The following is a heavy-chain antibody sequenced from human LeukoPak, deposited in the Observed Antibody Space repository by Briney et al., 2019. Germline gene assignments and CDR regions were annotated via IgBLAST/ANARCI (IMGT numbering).Heavy chain of an antibody. J-gene: IGHJ4*02. Sequence: PGGSLRLSCAASGFTFSSYAMHWVRQAPGKGLEWVAVISYDGSNKYYAGSVKGRFTISRDNSKNTLYLQMNSLRAEDTAVYYCARPDTIWFGELLENPFDYWGQGTLVTVSS. CDR3: ARPDTIWFGELLENPFDY. CDR1: GFTFSSYA. V-gene: IGHV3-30-3*01. D-gene: IGHD3-10*01. CDR2: ISYDGSNK.